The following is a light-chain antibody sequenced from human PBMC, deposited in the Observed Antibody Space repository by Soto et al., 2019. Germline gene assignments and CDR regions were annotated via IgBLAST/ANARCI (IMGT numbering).Light chain of an antibody. CDR3: RKYGSAQIT. Sequence: EVVLVQSPGTLPLSPGERATLSCRGSHSVSRRRLTWLQQKPGQAPGPLTYAASKRPAGIADRFSGSAYGTDFSHTMSRPEPEDFAVYYCRKYGSAQITFGGGTKVDTK. CDR2: AAS. CDR1: HSVSRRR. J-gene: IGKJ4*01. V-gene: IGKV3-20*01.